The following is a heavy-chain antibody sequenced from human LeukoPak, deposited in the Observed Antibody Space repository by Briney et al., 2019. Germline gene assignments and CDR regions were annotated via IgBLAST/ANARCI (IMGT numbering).Heavy chain of an antibody. J-gene: IGHJ4*02. V-gene: IGHV3-30*18. CDR2: ISYDGSNK. D-gene: IGHD5-18*01. CDR3: AKDRDLRGYSYGYFDF. Sequence: PGRSLRLSCAASGFTFSSYGMHWVRQAPGKGLEWVAVISYDGSNKYYADSVKGRFTISRDNSKNTLYLQMNSLRAEDTAVYYCAKDRDLRGYSYGYFDFWGQGTLVTVSS. CDR1: GFTFSSYG.